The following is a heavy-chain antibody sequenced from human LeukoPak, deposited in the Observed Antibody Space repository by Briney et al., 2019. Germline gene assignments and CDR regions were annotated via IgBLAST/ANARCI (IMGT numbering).Heavy chain of an antibody. J-gene: IGHJ4*02. Sequence: GGSLRLSCAASGFTFSGSAMHWVRQASGKGLEWVGRIRSKANSYATAYAASVKGRFTISRDDSKNTAYLQMNSLKTEDTAVYYCTRFINYGDPLDYWGQGTLVTVSS. CDR1: GFTFSGSA. V-gene: IGHV3-73*01. D-gene: IGHD4-17*01. CDR3: TRFINYGDPLDY. CDR2: IRSKANSYAT.